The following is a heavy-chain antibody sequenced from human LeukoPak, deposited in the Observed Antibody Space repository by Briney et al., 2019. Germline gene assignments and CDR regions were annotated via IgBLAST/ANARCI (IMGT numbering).Heavy chain of an antibody. CDR3: ARDGYEFWSGYYHGAYFDH. CDR2: IYSGGST. CDR1: GFTVSSNY. Sequence: GGSLRLSCAASGFTVSSNYMSWVRQAPGKGLEWVSVIYSGGSTNYADSVKGRFTISRDNSKNTVYLQMNSLRAEDTGVYYCARDGYEFWSGYYHGAYFDHWGQGTLVTVSS. V-gene: IGHV3-53*01. J-gene: IGHJ4*02. D-gene: IGHD3-3*01.